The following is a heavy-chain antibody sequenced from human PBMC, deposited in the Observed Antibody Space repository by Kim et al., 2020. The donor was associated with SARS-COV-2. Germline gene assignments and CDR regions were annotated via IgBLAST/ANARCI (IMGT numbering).Heavy chain of an antibody. CDR2: ISNYGTNK. CDR3: GRADQQLARGYGVDV. Sequence: GGSLRLSCAASGFTFRNYAIHWVRQAPGKGLEWVSVISNYGTNKYYADSVKDRFTISRDNPNNTVYLQMDSLIGEDTAVYYCGRADQQLARGYGVDVWGQGTTVAVSS. CDR1: GFTFRNYA. J-gene: IGHJ6*02. D-gene: IGHD6-13*01. V-gene: IGHV3-30*04.